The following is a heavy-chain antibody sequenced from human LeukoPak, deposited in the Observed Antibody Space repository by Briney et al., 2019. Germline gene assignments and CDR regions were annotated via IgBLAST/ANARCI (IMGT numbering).Heavy chain of an antibody. V-gene: IGHV3-48*03. CDR3: ARDHGDYYYGMDV. CDR2: ISSSGSTI. D-gene: IGHD4-17*01. CDR1: GFTFSSYE. J-gene: IGHJ6*02. Sequence: PGGSLRLSCAASGFTFSSYEMNWVRQAPGKGLEWVSYISSSGSTIYYADSVKGRFTISRDNAKNSLYLQMNSLRAEDTAVYYCARDHGDYYYGMDVWSQGTTVTVSS.